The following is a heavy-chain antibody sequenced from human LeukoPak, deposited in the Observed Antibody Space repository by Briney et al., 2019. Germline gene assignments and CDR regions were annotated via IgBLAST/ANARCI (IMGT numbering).Heavy chain of an antibody. CDR3: ARDREMATGGFDY. V-gene: IGHV1-69*04. CDR1: GGTFSSHS. D-gene: IGHD5-24*01. Sequence: SVKVSCKAPGGTFSSHSLNWVRQAPGQGLEWMGRIIPILGVENYAQNFQGRATITADKSTSTFYMELSSLRFEDTALYHCARDREMATGGFDYWGQGTLVTVSS. J-gene: IGHJ4*02. CDR2: IIPILGVE.